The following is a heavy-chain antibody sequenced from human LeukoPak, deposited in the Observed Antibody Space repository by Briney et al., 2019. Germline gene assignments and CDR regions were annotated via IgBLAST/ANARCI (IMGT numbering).Heavy chain of an antibody. Sequence: GGSLRLSCAASGFTFSGYSMNWVRQAPGKGLEWISYISPSSGTIYYADSVKGRFTISRDNAKNLLYLQTNSLRDEDTAVYYCARDTFFHFDYWGQGTLVTVSS. CDR2: ISPSSGTI. J-gene: IGHJ4*02. V-gene: IGHV3-48*02. CDR3: ARDTFFHFDY. CDR1: GFTFSGYS.